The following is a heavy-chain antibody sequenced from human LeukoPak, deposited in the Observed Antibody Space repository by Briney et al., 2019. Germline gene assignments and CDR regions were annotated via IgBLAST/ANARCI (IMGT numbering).Heavy chain of an antibody. D-gene: IGHD6-13*01. CDR2: IWYDGSTK. CDR1: GFTFSSYG. Sequence: GRSLRLSCAASGFTFSSYGMHWVRQAPGKGLEWVAVIWYDGSTKYYADSVKGRFTISRDNAKNTLYLQMNSLRAEDTAVYYCAKAATGTRNAFDIWGQGTMVTVSS. J-gene: IGHJ3*02. CDR3: AKAATGTRNAFDI. V-gene: IGHV3-33*03.